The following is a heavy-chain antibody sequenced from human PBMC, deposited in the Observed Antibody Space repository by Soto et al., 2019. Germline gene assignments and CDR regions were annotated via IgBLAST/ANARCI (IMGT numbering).Heavy chain of an antibody. D-gene: IGHD5-12*01. CDR3: ARRGYSGYEIAY. CDR2: ISSNGGST. CDR1: GFTFSSYA. Sequence: PGGSLRLSCAASGFTFSSYAMHWVRQAPGKGLEYVSDISSNGGSTYYANSVKGRFTISRDNSKNTLYLQMGSLRAEDMAVYYCARRGYSGYEIAYWGQGTLVTVSS. V-gene: IGHV3-64*01. J-gene: IGHJ4*02.